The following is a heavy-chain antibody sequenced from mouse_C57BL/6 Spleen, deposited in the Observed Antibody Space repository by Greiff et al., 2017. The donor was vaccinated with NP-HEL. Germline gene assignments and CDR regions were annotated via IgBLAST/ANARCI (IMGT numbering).Heavy chain of an antibody. CDR3: ARSLGIYYDYDAAY. V-gene: IGHV1-54*01. D-gene: IGHD2-4*01. Sequence: VQLQQSGAELVRPGTSVKVSCKASGYAFTNYLIEWVKQRPGQGLEWIGVINPGSGGTNYNEKFKGKATLTADKSSSTAYMQLSSLTSEDSAVYFCARSLGIYYDYDAAYWGQGTLVTVSA. J-gene: IGHJ3*01. CDR2: INPGSGGT. CDR1: GYAFTNYL.